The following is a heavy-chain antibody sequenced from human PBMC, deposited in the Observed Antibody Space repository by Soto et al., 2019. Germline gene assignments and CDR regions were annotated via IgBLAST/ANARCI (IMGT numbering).Heavy chain of an antibody. D-gene: IGHD6-6*01. CDR1: GGSISSSSYY. V-gene: IGHV4-39*01. J-gene: IGHJ4*02. CDR2: IYYSGST. CDR3: ACVARPDRAFDY. Sequence: SETLSLTCTVSGGSISSSSYYWGWIRQPPGKGLEWIGSIYYSGSTYYNPSLKSRVTISVDTSKNQFSLKLSSVTAADTAVYYCACVARPDRAFDYWGQGTLVTVSS.